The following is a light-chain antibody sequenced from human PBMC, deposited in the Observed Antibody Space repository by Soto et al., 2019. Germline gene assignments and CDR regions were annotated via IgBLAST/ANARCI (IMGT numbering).Light chain of an antibody. CDR2: GAS. Sequence: EIVLTQSPGTLSLSPGERATLSCRASQSVPSTYLAWYQQKPGQAPRLLIYGASTRAPGIPDRFSGSGSGTDFTLTISSLQPEEFATYYCQQTYSTPLTFGGGTKVDI. J-gene: IGKJ4*01. CDR1: QSVPSTY. CDR3: QQTYSTPLT. V-gene: IGKV3-20*01.